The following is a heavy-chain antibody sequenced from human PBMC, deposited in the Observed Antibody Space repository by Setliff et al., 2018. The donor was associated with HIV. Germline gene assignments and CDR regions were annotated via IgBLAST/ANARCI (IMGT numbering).Heavy chain of an antibody. CDR2: VHSTGTT. CDR1: GGSFSTYY. D-gene: IGHD3-10*01. CDR3: ARARITMIGGRLEPYAFDR. J-gene: IGHJ3*01. V-gene: IGHV4-4*07. Sequence: SETLSLTCTVSGGSFSTYYWSWIRQPAGEGPEYIGRVHSTGTTIYNPSLKSQVTMSVDASKNQLSLKLRSVTAADTAVYYCARARITMIGGRLEPYAFDRWGQGTKVTVSS.